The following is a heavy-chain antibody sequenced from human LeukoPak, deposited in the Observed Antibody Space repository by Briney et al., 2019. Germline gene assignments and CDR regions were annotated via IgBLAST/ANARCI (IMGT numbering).Heavy chain of an antibody. J-gene: IGHJ6*02. D-gene: IGHD2/OR15-2a*01. CDR2: VNRDGSET. Sequence: GGSLRLSCAASGFALSSHWMTWVRQVPGRGPEWVANVNRDGSETYYLDSVKGRFTISKDNAKNSLYLQMNSLRAEDTALYHCASNNGMDVWGQGTTVIVSS. CDR1: GFALSSHW. V-gene: IGHV3-7*03. CDR3: ASNNGMDV.